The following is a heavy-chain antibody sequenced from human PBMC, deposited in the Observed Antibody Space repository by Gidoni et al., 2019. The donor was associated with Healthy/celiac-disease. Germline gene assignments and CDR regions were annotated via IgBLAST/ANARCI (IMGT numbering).Heavy chain of an antibody. D-gene: IGHD3-10*01. CDR1: GFTFSSYG. CDR2: IWYDGSNK. J-gene: IGHJ6*02. Sequence: QVQLVESGGGVVQPGRSLRLSCAASGFTFSSYGMHWVRQAPGKGLEWVAVIWYDGSNKYYADSVKGRFTISRDNSKNTLYLQMNSLRAEDTAVYYCARVCRGFSLLGYGMDVWGQGTTVTVSS. V-gene: IGHV3-33*01. CDR3: ARVCRGFSLLGYGMDV.